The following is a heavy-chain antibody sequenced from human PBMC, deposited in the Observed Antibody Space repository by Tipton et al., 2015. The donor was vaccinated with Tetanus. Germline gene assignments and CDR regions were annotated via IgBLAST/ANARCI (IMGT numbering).Heavy chain of an antibody. D-gene: IGHD1-14*01. V-gene: IGHV4-39*02. CDR1: GGSISDKKYY. J-gene: IGHJ4*02. Sequence: SGGSISDKKYYWGWIRQPPGRGLEWIASIYFEGSTYYSPSFKSRVTIAVYTSQTVFSLNVTSVTAADTAVYYCARALKQYVRIGDYWGQGSQVTVSS. CDR3: ARALKQYVRIGDY. CDR2: IYFEGST.